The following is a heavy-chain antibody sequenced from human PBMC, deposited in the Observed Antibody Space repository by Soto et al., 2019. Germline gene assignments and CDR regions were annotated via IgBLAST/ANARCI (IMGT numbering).Heavy chain of an antibody. CDR3: TRGYDSSGYYGGDY. V-gene: IGHV3-49*03. Sequence: GGSLRLSCTASGFTFGDYAMSWFRQAPGKGLEWVGFIRSKAYGGTTEYAASVKGGFTISRDDSKSIAYLQMNSLKTEDTAVYYCTRGYDSSGYYGGDYWGQGTLVTVSS. CDR1: GFTFGDYA. J-gene: IGHJ4*02. CDR2: IRSKAYGGTT. D-gene: IGHD3-22*01.